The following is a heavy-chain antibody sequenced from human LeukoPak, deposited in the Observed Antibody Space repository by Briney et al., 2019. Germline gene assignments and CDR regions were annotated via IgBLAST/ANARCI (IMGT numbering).Heavy chain of an antibody. V-gene: IGHV1-46*01. Sequence: VHCGRQTLRKKLEWSGIINPSGGSTSYAQKFQGRVTMTRDMSTSTVYMELSRLRAEDTAVYYCARAGGIVVVPAEAEFDPWGQGTLVTVSS. J-gene: IGHJ5*02. CDR2: INPSGGST. D-gene: IGHD2-2*01. CDR3: ARAGGIVVVPAEAEFDP.